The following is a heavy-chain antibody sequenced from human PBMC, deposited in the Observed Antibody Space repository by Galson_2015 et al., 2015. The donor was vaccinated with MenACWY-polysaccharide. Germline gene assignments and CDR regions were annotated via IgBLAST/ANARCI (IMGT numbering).Heavy chain of an antibody. Sequence: TCAVSDYSIRSGYFWGWIRQPPGKGLEWIASIFHSGTTYYNPSLKSRATISVDTSKNQFSLKLSSVTAADTAVYYCARVEKYSGSFYILYWGQGTLVTVSS. CDR2: IFHSGTT. CDR1: DYSIRSGYF. CDR3: ARVEKYSGSFYILY. J-gene: IGHJ4*02. D-gene: IGHD1-26*01. V-gene: IGHV4-38-2*01.